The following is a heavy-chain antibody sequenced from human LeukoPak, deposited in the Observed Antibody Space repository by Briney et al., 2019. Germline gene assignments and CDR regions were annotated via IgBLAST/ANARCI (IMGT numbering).Heavy chain of an antibody. CDR1: GFTFSDYA. D-gene: IGHD2-15*01. V-gene: IGHV3-23*01. Sequence: PGGSLRLSCAASGFTFSDYAMSGVRQAPGKGLEWVSGISGSGSGTYYADSVRGRFTISRDNSKNTVFLQMNSLRVEDTAVYYCARGRIAPDYWGQGTLVTVSS. J-gene: IGHJ4*02. CDR3: ARGRIAPDY. CDR2: ISGSGSGT.